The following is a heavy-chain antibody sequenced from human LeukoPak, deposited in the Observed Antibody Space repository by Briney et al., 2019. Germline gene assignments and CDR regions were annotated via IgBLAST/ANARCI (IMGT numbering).Heavy chain of an antibody. CDR2: IYYSGST. CDR1: GFTFSSYA. D-gene: IGHD2-15*01. J-gene: IGHJ6*02. Sequence: GSLRLSCAASGFTFSSYAMSWVRQPPGKGLEWIGSIYYSGSTYYNPSLKSRVTISVDTSKNQFSLKLSSVTAADTAVYYCARYCSGGSCYDYYYGMDVWGQGTTVTVSS. V-gene: IGHV4-39*01. CDR3: ARYCSGGSCYDYYYGMDV.